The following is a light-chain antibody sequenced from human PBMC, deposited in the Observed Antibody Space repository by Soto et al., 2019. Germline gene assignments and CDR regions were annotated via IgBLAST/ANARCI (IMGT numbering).Light chain of an antibody. J-gene: IGKJ2*01. CDR2: GAS. CDR1: QSVSSNY. V-gene: IGKV3-20*01. CDR3: QQYGSSSYT. Sequence: DIVLTHSPDTLSLSPGERATFSCRASQSVSSNYLAWYQQKPGQAPRLLIYGASTRATGIPDRFSGSGSGTDFTLTISRLEPEDFAVYYCQQYGSSSYTFGQGTRLEIK.